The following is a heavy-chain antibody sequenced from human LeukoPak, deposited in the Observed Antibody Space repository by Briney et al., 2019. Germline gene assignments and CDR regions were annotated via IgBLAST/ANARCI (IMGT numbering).Heavy chain of an antibody. J-gene: IGHJ6*03. Sequence: GASVNVSCKPSGYTFTSYGISWVRQAPGQGVEWMGCISAYNGNTNYAQKLQGRVTMTTDTSTSTAYMELRSLRSDDTAVYYCARERRAYYYYMDVWGKGTTVTVSS. CDR3: ARERRAYYYYMDV. V-gene: IGHV1-18*01. CDR2: ISAYNGNT. CDR1: GYTFTSYG. D-gene: IGHD1-1*01.